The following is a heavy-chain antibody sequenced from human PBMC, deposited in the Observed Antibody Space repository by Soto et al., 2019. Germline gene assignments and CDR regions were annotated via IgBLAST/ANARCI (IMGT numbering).Heavy chain of an antibody. Sequence: ASVKVSCKASGYIFPSYGISWVRQAPGQGLKWMRWISAYNGNTNYAQKIKSRVTMTTDTSTSTVYMELRSLRFDDTAVFYCARASSDGFDVWGQGTMVTVSS. CDR1: GYIFPSYG. CDR2: ISAYNGNT. CDR3: ARASSDGFDV. V-gene: IGHV1-18*01. J-gene: IGHJ3*01.